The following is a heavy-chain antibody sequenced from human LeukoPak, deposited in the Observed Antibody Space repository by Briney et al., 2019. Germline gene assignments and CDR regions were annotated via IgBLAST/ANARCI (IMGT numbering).Heavy chain of an antibody. CDR1: GFTFSSYA. Sequence: GGSLRLSCAASGFTFSSYAMSWVRQAPGKGLEWVSAISGSGGSTYYADSVKGRFTISRDNSKNTLYLQMNSLRAEDTAVYYCAVLVDIVVVPAAHDAFDIWGQGTMVTVSS. CDR2: ISGSGGST. D-gene: IGHD2-2*01. V-gene: IGHV3-23*01. CDR3: AVLVDIVVVPAAHDAFDI. J-gene: IGHJ3*02.